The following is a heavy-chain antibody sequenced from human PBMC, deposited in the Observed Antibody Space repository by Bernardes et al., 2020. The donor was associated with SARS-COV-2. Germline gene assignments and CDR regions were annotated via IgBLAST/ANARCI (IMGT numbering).Heavy chain of an antibody. J-gene: IGHJ5*02. CDR3: STVFGYSYGGGWFDP. CDR1: GYTFTSHG. Sequence: ASVKVSCKASGYTFTSHGISWVRQAPGQGLEWMGWISGYNGNTNYAQNFQGRVTMTTDTSTSTAYMKLRSLRSDDTAVYYCSTVFGYSYGGGWFDPWGQGTLVTVSS. V-gene: IGHV1-18*01. CDR2: ISGYNGNT. D-gene: IGHD5-18*01.